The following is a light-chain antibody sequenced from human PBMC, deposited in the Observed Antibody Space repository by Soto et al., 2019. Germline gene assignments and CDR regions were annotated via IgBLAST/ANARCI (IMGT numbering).Light chain of an antibody. J-gene: IGKJ1*01. CDR1: QGISNH. CDR3: QKYNSAPRT. Sequence: DIQMTQAPSSLSAFVGDRVTITCRASQGISNHLAWYQQKPGEVPKLLIYAASTLHLGVPSRFSGSGSGTDFTLTISSLQPEDVAIYYCQKYNSAPRTLGQGTKVDIK. V-gene: IGKV1-27*01. CDR2: AAS.